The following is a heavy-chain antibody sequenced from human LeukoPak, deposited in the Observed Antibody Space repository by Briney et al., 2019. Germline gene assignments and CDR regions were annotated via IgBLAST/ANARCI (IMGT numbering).Heavy chain of an antibody. V-gene: IGHV3-23*01. CDR1: GFTFSSYA. CDR2: ISVSGGST. Sequence: PGRSLRLSCAASGFTFSSYAMSWVRQAPGKGLEWVSGISVSGGSTYYGDSVKGRFTISRDISKNTLYLQMNSLRAEDTAVYYCAKRGAEVGATIAPGDYWGQGTLVTVSS. CDR3: AKRGAEVGATIAPGDY. D-gene: IGHD1-26*01. J-gene: IGHJ4*02.